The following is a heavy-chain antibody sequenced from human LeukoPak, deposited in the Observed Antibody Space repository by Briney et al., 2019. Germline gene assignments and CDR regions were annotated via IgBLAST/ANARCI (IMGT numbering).Heavy chain of an antibody. J-gene: IGHJ4*02. CDR3: ARDWDGELSD. Sequence: SETLSLTCTVSGGSISSSSYYWGWIRPPPGKGLEWIGSIYYSGSTYYNPSLKSRVTISLDTSKNQFSLRVSSVTAADTAVYYCARDWDGELSDWGQGTLVTVSS. D-gene: IGHD3-10*01. V-gene: IGHV4-39*07. CDR1: GGSISSSSYY. CDR2: IYYSGST.